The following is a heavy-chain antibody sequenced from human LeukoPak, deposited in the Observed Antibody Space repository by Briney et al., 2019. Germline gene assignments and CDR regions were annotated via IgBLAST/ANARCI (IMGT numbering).Heavy chain of an antibody. Sequence: SETLSLTCTVSGGSISTYYWSWIRQSPGKGLEWIGYIYYSGSTYYNPSLKSRVIISVDTSKNQFSLKLSSATAADTAVYYCARHTGSGSSYPLGYWGQGTLVTVSS. D-gene: IGHD3-10*01. CDR1: GGSISTYY. CDR2: IYYSGST. CDR3: ARHTGSGSSYPLGY. J-gene: IGHJ4*02. V-gene: IGHV4-59*08.